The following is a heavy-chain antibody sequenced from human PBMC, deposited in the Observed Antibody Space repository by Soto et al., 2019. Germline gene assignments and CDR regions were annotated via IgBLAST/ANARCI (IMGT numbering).Heavy chain of an antibody. J-gene: IGHJ4*02. V-gene: IGHV3-23*01. CDR1: GFTFSSYA. D-gene: IGHD2-15*01. Sequence: EVQLLESEGGLVQPGGSLRLSCAASGFTFSSYAMSWVRQAPGKGLEWVSAISGSGGSTYYADSVKGRFTISRDNSKNTLYLQMNSLRAEDTAVYYCAKRQGYCSGGSCRYYFDYWGQGTLVTVSS. CDR2: ISGSGGST. CDR3: AKRQGYCSGGSCRYYFDY.